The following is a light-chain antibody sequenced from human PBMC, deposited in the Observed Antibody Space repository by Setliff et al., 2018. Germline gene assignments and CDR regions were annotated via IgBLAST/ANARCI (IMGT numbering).Light chain of an antibody. CDR2: EVT. CDR3: GSYAGYNNFYV. J-gene: IGLJ1*01. CDR1: SSDVGGYNR. V-gene: IGLV2-8*01. Sequence: QSVLARPPSASGSPGQSVTISCTGTSSDVGGYNRVSWYQQYPGKAPKVMIYEVTKRPSGVPDRFSGSKSGNTASLTVSGLQAEDEGDYYCGSYAGYNNFYVFGTGTKGTVL.